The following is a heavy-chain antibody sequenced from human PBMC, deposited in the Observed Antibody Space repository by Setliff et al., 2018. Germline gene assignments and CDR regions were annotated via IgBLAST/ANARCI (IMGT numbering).Heavy chain of an antibody. J-gene: IGHJ3*01. V-gene: IGHV4-31*03. D-gene: IGHD1-26*01. Sequence: SETLSLTCTVSGGSISISGYYWTWIRQHPGKGLEWIGYIYYSGSAYYNPSLKSRVTISVDTSKNQFSLRLSSVTAADTAVYYCTSVLNSVSDAFDVWGQGTVVTVSS. CDR1: GGSISISGYY. CDR3: TSVLNSVSDAFDV. CDR2: IYYSGSA.